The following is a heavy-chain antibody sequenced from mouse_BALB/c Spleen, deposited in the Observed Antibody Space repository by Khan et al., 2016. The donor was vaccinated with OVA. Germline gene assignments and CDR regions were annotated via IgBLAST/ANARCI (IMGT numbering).Heavy chain of an antibody. CDR2: INTYTGES. D-gene: IGHD2-14*01. CDR1: WYTFTNYG. V-gene: IGHV9-1*02. Sequence: QLVQSGPELNKPGETVKISCKASWYTFTNYGMNWVKQAPGKGLKWMGWINTYTGESTYADDFKGRFDISLATSASTAYLQMNNLKNEDKATYFCARLGYSGTIDYWGQGTSVTVSS. J-gene: IGHJ4*01. CDR3: ARLGYSGTIDY.